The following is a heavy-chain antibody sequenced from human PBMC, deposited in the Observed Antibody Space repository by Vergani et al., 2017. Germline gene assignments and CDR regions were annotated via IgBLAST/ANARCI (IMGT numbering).Heavy chain of an antibody. CDR3: MGYWSSTSCYAGADRAY. J-gene: IGHJ4*02. Sequence: EVQLVESGGGLVQPGGSLRLSCAASGFTFRSYSMNWVRQAPGKGLEWVSYISSSSSTIYYADSVKGRFTISRDNAKNSLYLQMNSLRAEDTAVYYCMGYWSSTSCYAGADRAYWGQGTLVTVSS. CDR1: GFTFRSYS. CDR2: ISSSSSTI. D-gene: IGHD2-2*01. V-gene: IGHV3-48*01.